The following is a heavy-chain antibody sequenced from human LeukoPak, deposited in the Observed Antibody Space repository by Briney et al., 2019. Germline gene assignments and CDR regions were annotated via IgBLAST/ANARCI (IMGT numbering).Heavy chain of an antibody. CDR2: IIPILGIA. CDR3: ARDHSNSGSYLN. V-gene: IGHV1-69*04. D-gene: IGHD1-26*01. CDR1: GGTFSSYA. J-gene: IGHJ4*02. Sequence: SVKVSCKASGGTFSSYAISWVRQAPGQGLEWMGRIIPILGIANYAQKFQGRVTITADKSTSTAYMKLSSLRSEDTAVYYCARDHSNSGSYLNWGQGTLVTVSS.